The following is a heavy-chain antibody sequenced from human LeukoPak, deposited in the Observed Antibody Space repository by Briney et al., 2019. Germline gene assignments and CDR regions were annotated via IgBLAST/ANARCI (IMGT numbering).Heavy chain of an antibody. CDR2: IASSGGRS. J-gene: IGHJ4*02. CDR3: AKSNGYFEY. Sequence: GGSLRLSCAASSSYAMSWVRQAPGKGLEWVSTIASSGGRSYYADSVKGRFTISRDNSKNTLYLQMNSLRVEDTAVYYCAKSNGYFEYWGQGTLVPVSS. CDR1: SSYA. D-gene: IGHD3-22*01. V-gene: IGHV3-23*01.